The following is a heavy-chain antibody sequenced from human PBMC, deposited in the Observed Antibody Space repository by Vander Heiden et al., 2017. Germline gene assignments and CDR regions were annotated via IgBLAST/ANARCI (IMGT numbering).Heavy chain of an antibody. CDR2: ISGSGGST. V-gene: IGHV3-23*01. CDR1: GFTFSSYA. D-gene: IGHD6-19*01. CDR3: AKDSLPIVPPGIAVAGLDY. Sequence: EVQLLESGGGLVQPGGSLRLSCAASGFTFSSYAMSWVRQAPGKGLEWVSAISGSGGSTYYADSVKGRFTISRDNSKNTLYLQMNSLRAEDTAVYYCAKDSLPIVPPGIAVAGLDYWGQGTLVTVSS. J-gene: IGHJ4*02.